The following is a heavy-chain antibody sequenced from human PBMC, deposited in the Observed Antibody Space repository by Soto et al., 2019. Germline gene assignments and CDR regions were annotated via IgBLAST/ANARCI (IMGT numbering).Heavy chain of an antibody. CDR1: GGSFSGYY. Sequence: QVQLQQWGAGLLKPSETLSLTCAVYGGSFSGYYWSWIRQPPGKGLEWIGEINHSGSTNYNPSLKSRVTISVDTSKYQFSLKLSSVTAADTAVYYCARRAYYDFWSGYYRYYYGMDVWGQGTTVTVSS. CDR3: ARRAYYDFWSGYYRYYYGMDV. V-gene: IGHV4-34*01. D-gene: IGHD3-3*01. J-gene: IGHJ6*02. CDR2: INHSGST.